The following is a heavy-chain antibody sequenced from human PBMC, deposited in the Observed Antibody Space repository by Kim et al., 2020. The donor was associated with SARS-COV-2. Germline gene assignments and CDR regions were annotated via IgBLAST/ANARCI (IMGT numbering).Heavy chain of an antibody. J-gene: IGHJ4*02. V-gene: IGHV4-59*08. CDR1: GGSISSYY. CDR3: ARGGVWGSYRYTGLYYFDY. D-gene: IGHD3-16*02. CDR2: IYYSGST. Sequence: SETLSLTCTVSGGSISSYYWSWIRQPPGKGLEWIGYIYYSGSTNYNPSLKSRVTISVDTSKNQFSLKLSSVTAADTAVYYCARGGVWGSYRYTGLYYFDYWGQGTLVTVSS.